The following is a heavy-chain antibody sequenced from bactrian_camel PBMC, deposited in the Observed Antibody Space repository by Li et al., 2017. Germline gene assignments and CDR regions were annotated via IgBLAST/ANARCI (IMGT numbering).Heavy chain of an antibody. CDR3: AEGRGSRGEHCYSLNY. V-gene: IGHV3S9*01. CDR1: GSPYSNYC. D-gene: IGHD6*01. J-gene: IGHJ4*01. CDR2: IDSDGTI. Sequence: HVQLVESGGGSVQAGGSLRLSCAPSGSPYSNYCMGWLRQAPGKLREGVARIDSDGTIGYEDSVKGRFTISQDSARNTVYLQMNNLQPEDTATYYCAEGRGSRGEHCYSLNYWGQGTQVTVS.